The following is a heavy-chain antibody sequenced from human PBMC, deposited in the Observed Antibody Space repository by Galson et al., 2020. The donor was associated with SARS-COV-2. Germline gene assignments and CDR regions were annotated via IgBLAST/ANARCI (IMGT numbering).Heavy chain of an antibody. V-gene: IGHV3-7*03. CDR2: INEDGSDK. J-gene: IGHJ4*02. CDR3: VRGTKSPGIDY. CDR1: GFTFNDYW. Sequence: GGSLRLSCAASGFTFNDYWMNWVRQAPGKGLEWVANINEDGSDKNYVDSMEGRFTVSRDNAKNSLFLEMNNLKVEDTAVYYCVRGTKSPGIDYWGQGALITVSS.